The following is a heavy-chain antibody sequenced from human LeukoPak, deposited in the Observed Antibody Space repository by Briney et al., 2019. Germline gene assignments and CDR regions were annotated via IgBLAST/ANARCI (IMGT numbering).Heavy chain of an antibody. Sequence: GGSLRLSCAASGFTFSTYWMSWVRQAPGKGLEWVANIKHDGSEKYYVDSVKGRFTISRDNAKNSLYLEMDSLRAEDTALYYCAKGSGINHYHWIDPWGQGTLVTVSS. CDR1: GFTFSTYW. V-gene: IGHV3-7*05. J-gene: IGHJ5*02. CDR2: IKHDGSEK. CDR3: AKGSGINHYHWIDP. D-gene: IGHD1-14*01.